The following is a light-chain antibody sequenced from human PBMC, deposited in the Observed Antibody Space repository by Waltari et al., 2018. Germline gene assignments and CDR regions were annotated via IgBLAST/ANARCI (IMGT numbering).Light chain of an antibody. V-gene: IGKV3-15*01. CDR1: QSVSSN. Sequence: EIVMTQSPATLSVSPGERATLSCRASQSVSSNLAWYQQKPGQAPRLLIYGASTRATGIPARFSGSGSGTEFTLTISSLQSEDCAVYYCQQYNNWPGRTFGGGTKVEIK. CDR3: QQYNNWPGRT. J-gene: IGKJ4*01. CDR2: GAS.